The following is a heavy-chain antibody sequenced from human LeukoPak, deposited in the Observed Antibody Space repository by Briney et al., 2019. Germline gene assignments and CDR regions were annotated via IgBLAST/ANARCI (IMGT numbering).Heavy chain of an antibody. Sequence: SETLSLTCAVYGGSFSGYYWSWIRQPPGKGLEWIGEINHSGSTNYNPSPKSRVTISVDTSKNQFSLKLSSVTAADTAVYYCASEYYYDSSGYSHDYWGQGTLVTVFS. J-gene: IGHJ4*02. CDR1: GGSFSGYY. CDR3: ASEYYYDSSGYSHDY. V-gene: IGHV4-34*01. D-gene: IGHD3-22*01. CDR2: INHSGST.